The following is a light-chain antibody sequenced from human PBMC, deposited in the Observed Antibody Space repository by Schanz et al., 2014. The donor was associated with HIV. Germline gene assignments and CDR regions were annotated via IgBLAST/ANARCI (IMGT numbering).Light chain of an antibody. J-gene: IGLJ3*02. CDR1: SSNFRSNA. CDR3: AGWDDSLNVWV. Sequence: QSVLTQPPSASGTPGQRVTISCSGSSSNFRSNAVNWYQHLPGTGPKLLIYATYNRPSGVPDRFSGSGSGTSASLAISGLQSEDEADYYCAGWDDSLNVWVFGGGTKLTVL. V-gene: IGLV1-44*01. CDR2: ATY.